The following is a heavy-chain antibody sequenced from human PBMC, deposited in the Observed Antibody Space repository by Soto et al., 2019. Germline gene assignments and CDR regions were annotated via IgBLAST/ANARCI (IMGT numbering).Heavy chain of an antibody. Sequence: PGGSLRLSCAASGFTFSSYAMSWVRQAPGKGLEWVSAISGSGGSTYYADSVKGRFTISRDNSKNTLYLQMNSLRAEDTAVYYCAKDITIFGVVIIQPYYYGMDVWGQGTTVTVSS. V-gene: IGHV3-23*01. D-gene: IGHD3-3*01. CDR1: GFTFSSYA. CDR2: ISGSGGST. CDR3: AKDITIFGVVIIQPYYYGMDV. J-gene: IGHJ6*02.